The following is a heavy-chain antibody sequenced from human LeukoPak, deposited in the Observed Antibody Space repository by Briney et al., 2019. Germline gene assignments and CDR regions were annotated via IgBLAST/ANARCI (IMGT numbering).Heavy chain of an antibody. V-gene: IGHV4-34*01. CDR1: GGSFSGYY. CDR3: ARCLYYYDSSGYYRP. CDR2: INHSGST. J-gene: IGHJ5*02. D-gene: IGHD3-22*01. Sequence: AETLSLTCAVYGGSFSGYYWSWIRQPPGEGLEWIGEINHSGSTNYNPSLKSRVTISVDTSKNQFSLKLSSVTAADTAVYYCARCLYYYDSSGYYRPWGQGTLVTVSS.